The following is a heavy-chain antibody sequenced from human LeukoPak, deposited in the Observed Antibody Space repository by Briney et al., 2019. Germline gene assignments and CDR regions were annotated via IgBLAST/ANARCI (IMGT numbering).Heavy chain of an antibody. D-gene: IGHD4-17*01. V-gene: IGHV4-59*01. Sequence: PSETLSLTCTVSGGSISSYYWSWIRQPPGKGLEWIGYIYCSGSTNYNPSLKSRVTISVDTSKNQFSLKLSSVTAADTAVYYCARVRYGDYGIDPWGQGTLVTDSS. CDR1: GGSISSYY. CDR3: ARVRYGDYGIDP. J-gene: IGHJ5*02. CDR2: IYCSGST.